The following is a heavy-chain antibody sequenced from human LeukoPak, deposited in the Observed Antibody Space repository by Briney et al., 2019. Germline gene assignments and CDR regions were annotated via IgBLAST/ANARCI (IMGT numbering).Heavy chain of an antibody. D-gene: IGHD2-15*01. J-gene: IGHJ4*02. V-gene: IGHV3-23*01. CDR2: ISGSGGST. CDR1: GFTFSSYA. Sequence: PGGSLRLSCVASGFTFSSYAMSWARQAPGKGLEWVSAISGSGGSTYYADSVKGRFTISRDNSKNTLYLQMNSLRAEDTAVYYCAKGPNVVAATLFFDYWGQGTLVTVSS. CDR3: AKGPNVVAATLFFDY.